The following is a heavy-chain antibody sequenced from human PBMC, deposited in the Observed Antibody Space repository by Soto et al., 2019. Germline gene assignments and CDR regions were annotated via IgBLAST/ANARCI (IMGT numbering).Heavy chain of an antibody. CDR1: GDSVNSYY. V-gene: IGHV4-59*02. D-gene: IGHD6-13*01. CDR2: VYYSGST. J-gene: IGHJ4*02. CDR3: AIAETSGIHYFDY. Sequence: LTCTVTGDSVNSYYWSWMRQPPGKGLECMGYVYYSGSTNYNPSLKSRVTISVDTSKNQISLRLKSVTAADTAVYYCAIAETSGIHYFDYWGQGSLVTVSS.